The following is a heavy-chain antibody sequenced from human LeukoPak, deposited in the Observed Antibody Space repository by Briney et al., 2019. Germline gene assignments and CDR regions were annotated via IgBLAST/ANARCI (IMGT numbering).Heavy chain of an antibody. CDR2: NSSSGGTI. V-gene: IGHV3-48*03. Sequence: GGSLRLSCSASGFTFSSYEMNWVRQAPGKGLEWVSYNSSSGGTIYYADSVKGRFTISRDNAKNSLYLQMNSLRAEDTAVYYCARDLSYCTITSCSYYYYGMDVWGQGTTVTVSS. D-gene: IGHD2-2*01. J-gene: IGHJ6*02. CDR3: ARDLSYCTITSCSYYYYGMDV. CDR1: GFTFSSYE.